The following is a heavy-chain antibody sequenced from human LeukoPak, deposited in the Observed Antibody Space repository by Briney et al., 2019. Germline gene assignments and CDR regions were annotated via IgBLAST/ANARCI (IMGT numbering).Heavy chain of an antibody. CDR2: LYPSGSS. D-gene: IGHD3-10*01. V-gene: IGHV4-4*07. CDR3: ARDLSGSLYFDY. CDR1: GASISPYY. Sequence: SGTLSLTCTVSGASISPYYWNWIRQPAGKGLEWIGRLYPSGSSDYNPSLKSRVSISVGTSNNQFSLRVTSVTAADTAIYYCARDLSGSLYFDYWGQGILVTVSA. J-gene: IGHJ4*02.